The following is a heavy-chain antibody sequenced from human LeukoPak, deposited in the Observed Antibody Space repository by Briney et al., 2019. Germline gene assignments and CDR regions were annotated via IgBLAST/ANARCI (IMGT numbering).Heavy chain of an antibody. J-gene: IGHJ4*02. CDR1: GFTFSDYY. CDR2: ISTSGSDT. CDR3: ARVGLVAAAGTPDY. Sequence: GGSLRLSCAASGFTFSDYYMSWIRQAPGKGLEWVSYISTSGSDTYYADSVKGRFTTSRDNAKSSLYLQMNSLRAEDTAVYYCARVGLVAAAGTPDYWGQGTLVTVSS. D-gene: IGHD6-13*01. V-gene: IGHV3-11*06.